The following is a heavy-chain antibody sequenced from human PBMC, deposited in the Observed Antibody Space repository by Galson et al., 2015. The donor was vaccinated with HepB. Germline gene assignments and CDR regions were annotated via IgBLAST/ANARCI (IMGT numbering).Heavy chain of an antibody. Sequence: SLRLSCAASGFTFSSYGMHWVRQAPGKGLEWVAVIWYDGSNKYYADSVKGRFTISRDNSKNTLYLQVNSLRAEDTAVYYCARDRWFGESFPIDYWGQGTLVTVSS. V-gene: IGHV3-33*01. CDR1: GFTFSSYG. J-gene: IGHJ4*02. CDR3: ARDRWFGESFPIDY. D-gene: IGHD3-10*01. CDR2: IWYDGSNK.